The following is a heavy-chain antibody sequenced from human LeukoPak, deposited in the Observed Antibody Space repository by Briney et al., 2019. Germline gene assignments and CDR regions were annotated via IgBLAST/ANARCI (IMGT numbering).Heavy chain of an antibody. D-gene: IGHD2-21*02. V-gene: IGHV4-34*01. J-gene: IGHJ4*02. CDR1: GGSFSGYY. CDR2: INHSGST. CDR3: AGFLRGDLGRFDY. Sequence: PSETLSLTCAVYGGSFSGYYWSWIRQPPGKGLEWIGEINHSGSTNYNPSLKSRVTISVDTSKNQFSLKLSSVTAADTAVYYCAGFLRGDLGRFDYWGQGTLVTVSS.